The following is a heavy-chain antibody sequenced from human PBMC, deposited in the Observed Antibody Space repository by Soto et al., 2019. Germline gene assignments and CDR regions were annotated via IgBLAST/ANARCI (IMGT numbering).Heavy chain of an antibody. CDR1: GGSFSGYY. J-gene: IGHJ5*02. D-gene: IGHD6-6*01. Sequence: QVQLQQWGAGLLKPSETLSLTCAVYGGSFSGYYWSWIRQPPGKGLEWIGEINHSGSTNYNPSLKSRVTISVDTSKNQFSLKLSSVTAADTAVYYCARRGSSLRGVRNWFDPWGQGTLVTVSS. CDR3: ARRGSSLRGVRNWFDP. CDR2: INHSGST. V-gene: IGHV4-34*01.